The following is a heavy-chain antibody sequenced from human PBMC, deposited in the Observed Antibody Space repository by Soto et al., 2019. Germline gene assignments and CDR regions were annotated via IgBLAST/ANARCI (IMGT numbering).Heavy chain of an antibody. CDR1: GGTFSSYA. J-gene: IGHJ6*02. CDR3: ATGTIFGVVISLYGMDV. V-gene: IGHV1-69*06. Sequence: VASVKVSCKASGGTFSSYAISWVRQAPGQGLEWMGGIIPIFGTANYAQKFKGRVTITADKSTSTAYMELSSLRSEDTAVYYCATGTIFGVVISLYGMDVWGQGTTVTVSS. CDR2: IIPIFGTA. D-gene: IGHD3-3*01.